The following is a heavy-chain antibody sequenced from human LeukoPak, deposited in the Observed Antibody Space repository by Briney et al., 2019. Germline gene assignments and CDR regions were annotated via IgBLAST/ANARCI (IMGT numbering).Heavy chain of an antibody. Sequence: PSETLSLTCAAYGGSFSGYYWSWIRQPPGKGLEWIGEINHSGSTNYNPSLKSRVTISVDTSKNQFSLKLSSVTAADTAVYYCARGGDTPFDYWGQGTLVTVSS. D-gene: IGHD5-18*01. J-gene: IGHJ4*02. CDR1: GGSFSGYY. CDR3: ARGGDTPFDY. V-gene: IGHV4-34*01. CDR2: INHSGST.